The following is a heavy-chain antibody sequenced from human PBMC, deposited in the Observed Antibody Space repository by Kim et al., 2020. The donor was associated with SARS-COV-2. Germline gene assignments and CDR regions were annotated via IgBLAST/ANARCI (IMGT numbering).Heavy chain of an antibody. V-gene: IGHV3-74*01. Sequence: GGSLRLSCAASGFTFSDYWMHWVRHAPGKGLVWVSHIYHNGSWTTYADSVKGRFTISRDNAKNTLYLQMNSLRAEDTGLYFCARGGGSSYCCLPDWGQGTLVTVSS. CDR2: IYHNGSWT. D-gene: IGHD2-21*02. J-gene: IGHJ4*02. CDR3: ARGGGSSYCCLPD. CDR1: GFTFSDYW.